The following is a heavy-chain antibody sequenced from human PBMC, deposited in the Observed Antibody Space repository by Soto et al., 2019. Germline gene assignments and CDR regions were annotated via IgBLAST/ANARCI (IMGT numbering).Heavy chain of an antibody. CDR1: GYTFTAYY. CDR2: INPDSGDT. V-gene: IGHV1-2*02. CDR3: ARAVHISSSPPFYSYDYGMGV. D-gene: IGHD6-6*01. J-gene: IGHJ6*02. Sequence: QVQLVQSGTEVKNPGASVKVSCKASGYTFTAYYLQWTRQAPRQGLEWMGWINPDSGDTKYPQTFQGRVTMTRDTSISTAYMELTMLRSDDTAVYYCARAVHISSSPPFYSYDYGMGVWGQGTTVTFSS.